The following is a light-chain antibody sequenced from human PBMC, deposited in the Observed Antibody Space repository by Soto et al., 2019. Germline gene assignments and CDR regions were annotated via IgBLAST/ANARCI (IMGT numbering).Light chain of an antibody. V-gene: IGKV3-15*01. CDR3: QQYNNWYT. Sequence: EIVMTQSPATLSVSPGERATLSYSASQSVSSNLAWYQQKPGQAPRLLIYGASTRATGIPARFSGSGSGTEFTLTISSLQSEDFAVYYCQQYNNWYTFGQGTKLEIK. CDR2: GAS. J-gene: IGKJ2*01. CDR1: QSVSSN.